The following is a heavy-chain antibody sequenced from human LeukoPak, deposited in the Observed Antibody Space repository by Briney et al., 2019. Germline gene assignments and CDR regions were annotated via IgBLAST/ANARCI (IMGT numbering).Heavy chain of an antibody. J-gene: IGHJ5*02. CDR1: GGSFSGYY. V-gene: IGHV4-34*01. Sequence: SETLSLTCAVYGGSFSGYYWSWIRQPPGKGLEWIGEINHSGSTNYNPSLKSRVTISVDTSKNQFSLKLSSVTAADTAVYYCASNRPSAPRYWSGCWWFGPRRGWFDPWGQGTLVTVSS. D-gene: IGHD3-3*01. CDR2: INHSGST. CDR3: ASNRPSAPRYWSGCWWFGPRRGWFDP.